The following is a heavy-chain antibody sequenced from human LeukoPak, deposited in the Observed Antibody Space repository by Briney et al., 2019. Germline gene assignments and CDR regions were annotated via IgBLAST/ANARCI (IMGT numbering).Heavy chain of an antibody. J-gene: IGHJ4*02. V-gene: IGHV6-1*01. CDR2: TYYRSKWYN. Sequence: SQTLSLTCAISGDTVSSNSVAWNWIRQSPSRGLEWLGRTYYRSKWYNDFAVSVKSRITINPDTSKNQFSLQLNSVTPEDTAVYYCALVGIVGATVDYWGQGTLVTVSS. CDR1: GDTVSSNSVA. CDR3: ALVGIVGATVDY. D-gene: IGHD1-26*01.